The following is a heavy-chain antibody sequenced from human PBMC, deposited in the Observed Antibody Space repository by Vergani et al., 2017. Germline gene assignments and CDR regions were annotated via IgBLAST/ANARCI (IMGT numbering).Heavy chain of an antibody. J-gene: IGHJ4*02. D-gene: IGHD1-26*01. Sequence: QVQLQESGPGLVKPSETLSLTCTVSGGSISSYYWSWIRQPPGKGLEWIGYIYYSGSTNYNPSLKSRVTISVDTSKNQFSLKLSSVTAADTAVYYCARASLRQLHQFDYWGQGTLVTVSS. CDR2: IYYSGST. CDR1: GGSISSYY. CDR3: ARASLRQLHQFDY. V-gene: IGHV4-59*08.